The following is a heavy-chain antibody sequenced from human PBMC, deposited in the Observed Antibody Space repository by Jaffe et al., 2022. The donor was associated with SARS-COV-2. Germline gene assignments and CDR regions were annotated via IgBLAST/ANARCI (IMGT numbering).Heavy chain of an antibody. CDR2: IYWNDDK. V-gene: IGHV2-5*01. D-gene: IGHD3-3*01. CDR3: AHTRPYRTIFGEDYYYYYGMDV. J-gene: IGHJ6*02. Sequence: QITLKESGPTLVKPTQTLTLTCTFSGFSLSTSGVGVGWIRQPPGKALEWLALIYWNDDKRYSPSLKSRLTITKDTSKNQVVLTMTNMDPVDTATYYCAHTRPYRTIFGEDYYYYYGMDVWGQGTTVTVSS. CDR1: GFSLSTSGVG.